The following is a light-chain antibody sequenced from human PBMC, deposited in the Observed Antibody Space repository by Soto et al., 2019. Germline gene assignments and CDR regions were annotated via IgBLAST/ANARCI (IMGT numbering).Light chain of an antibody. J-gene: IGLJ1*01. CDR3: SSYTTSSTYV. V-gene: IGLV2-14*01. CDR2: GVT. Sequence: QSVLTQPASVSGSPGQSITISCTGTSSDIGRYDYVSWHQQRPGKAPKLIIHGVTHRPSGVSIRFAGSKSANTASLTISGLQAEDEAYYFCSSYTTSSTYVFGSGTKVTVL. CDR1: SSDIGRYDY.